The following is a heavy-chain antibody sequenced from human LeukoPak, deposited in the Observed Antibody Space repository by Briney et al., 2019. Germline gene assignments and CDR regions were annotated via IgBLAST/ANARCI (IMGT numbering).Heavy chain of an antibody. CDR1: GGFITSTNW. V-gene: IGHV4-4*02. J-gene: IGHJ4*02. Sequence: SGTLSLTCGVSGGFITSTNWWSWVRQPPGQGLEWIGEISLTGRTNYNPSLIGRVIMSLDESRNQLSLTLTSVTAADTAMYYCTRESGPYCPFGYWGQGTLVVVPS. D-gene: IGHD1-26*01. CDR3: TRESGPYCPFGY. CDR2: ISLTGRT.